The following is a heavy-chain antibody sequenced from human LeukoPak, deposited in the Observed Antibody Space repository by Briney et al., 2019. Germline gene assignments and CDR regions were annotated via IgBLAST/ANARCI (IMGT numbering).Heavy chain of an antibody. Sequence: GGSLRLSCAASGFTFSSYIMDWVRQAPGKGLEWVSSISSSSSYIYYADSVKGRFTISRDNAKNSLYLQMNSLRAEDTAVYYCANQHDYGDYGSDYWGQGTLVTVSS. J-gene: IGHJ4*02. CDR2: ISSSSSYI. CDR1: GFTFSSYI. V-gene: IGHV3-21*01. D-gene: IGHD4-17*01. CDR3: ANQHDYGDYGSDY.